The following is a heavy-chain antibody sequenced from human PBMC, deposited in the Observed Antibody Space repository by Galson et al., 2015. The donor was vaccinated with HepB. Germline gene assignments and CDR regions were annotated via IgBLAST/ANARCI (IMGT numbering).Heavy chain of an antibody. Sequence: SVKVSCKASGYKFTSYYMHCVRQAPGQGLEWMRIINPSGGSTDYAQKFRGRLTMTRDTSTSTVFMELRSLRSEDTAVYHCARGVLLWDGPDYWGQGTLVTVSS. CDR1: GYKFTSYY. D-gene: IGHD3-10*01. CDR3: ARGVLLWDGPDY. V-gene: IGHV1-46*01. J-gene: IGHJ4*02. CDR2: INPSGGST.